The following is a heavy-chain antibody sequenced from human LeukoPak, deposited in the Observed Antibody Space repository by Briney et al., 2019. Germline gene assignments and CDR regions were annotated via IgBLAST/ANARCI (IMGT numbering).Heavy chain of an antibody. D-gene: IGHD6-19*01. V-gene: IGHV3-21*01. CDR1: GFTFSSYS. J-gene: IGHJ1*01. Sequence: GGSLRLSCAASGFTFSSYSMNWVRQAPGKGLEWVSSISTSSSYIYYADSLEGRFTISGDNAKKSLYLQMNSLRAEDTAVYYCARDSDGVAGTTSYFQHWGQGTLVTVSS. CDR3: ARDSDGVAGTTSYFQH. CDR2: ISTSSSYI.